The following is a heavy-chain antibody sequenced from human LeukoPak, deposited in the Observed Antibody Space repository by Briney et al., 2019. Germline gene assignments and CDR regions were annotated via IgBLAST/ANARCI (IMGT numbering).Heavy chain of an antibody. D-gene: IGHD3-22*01. V-gene: IGHV3-7*01. CDR1: GFTFSSHW. J-gene: IGHJ4*02. Sequence: GGSLRLSCAASGFTFSSHWMSWVRQAPGKGLEWVANIKQDGSEKYYVDSVKGRFTISRDNAKNSLYLQMNSLRAEDTAVYYCARDWDDSSGYPFDYWGQGTLVTVSS. CDR3: ARDWDDSSGYPFDY. CDR2: IKQDGSEK.